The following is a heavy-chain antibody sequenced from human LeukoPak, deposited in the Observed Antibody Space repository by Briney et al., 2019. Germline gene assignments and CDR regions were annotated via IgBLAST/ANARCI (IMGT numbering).Heavy chain of an antibody. CDR2: IIPIFGTA. CDR1: GGTFSSYA. CDR3: ARDREVDSSGYYYSRFDP. Sequence: SVKVSCEASGGTFSSYAISWVRQAPGQGLEWMGGIIPIFGTANYAQKFQGRVTITADESTSTAYMELSSLRSEDTAVYYCARDREVDSSGYYYSRFDPWGQGTLVTVSS. V-gene: IGHV1-69*13. J-gene: IGHJ5*02. D-gene: IGHD3-22*01.